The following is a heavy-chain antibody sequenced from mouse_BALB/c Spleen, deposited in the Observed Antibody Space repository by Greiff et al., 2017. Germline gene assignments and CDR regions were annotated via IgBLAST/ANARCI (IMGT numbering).Heavy chain of an antibody. CDR2: IDPANGNT. D-gene: IGHD1-2*01. V-gene: IGHV14-3*02. CDR1: GFNIKDTY. J-gene: IGHJ4*01. Sequence: VQLQQSGAELVKPGASVKLSCTASGFNIKDTYMHWVKQRPEQGLEWIGRIDPANGNTKSDPKFQGKATITADTSSNTAYLQLSSLTSEDTAVYYCAITPDTYSYAMDYWGQGTPVTVSS. CDR3: AITPDTYSYAMDY.